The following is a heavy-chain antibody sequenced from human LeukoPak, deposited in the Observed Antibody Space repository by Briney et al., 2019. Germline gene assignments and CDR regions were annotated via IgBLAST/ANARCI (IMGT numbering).Heavy chain of an antibody. J-gene: IGHJ6*03. Sequence: GGSLRLSCAASGFTFSSYAMHWVRQAPGKGLEWVAVISYDGSNKYYADSVKGRFTISRDNSKNTLYLQMNSLRAEDTAVYYCAKELWGYCSSTSCWSEKNYYYMDVWGKGTTVTISS. CDR2: ISYDGSNK. D-gene: IGHD2-2*01. CDR1: GFTFSSYA. V-gene: IGHV3-30*04. CDR3: AKELWGYCSSTSCWSEKNYYYMDV.